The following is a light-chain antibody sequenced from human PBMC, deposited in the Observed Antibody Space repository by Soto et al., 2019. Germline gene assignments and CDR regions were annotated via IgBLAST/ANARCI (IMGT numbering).Light chain of an antibody. CDR1: SSDVGTYTY. CDR2: DVI. V-gene: IGLV2-11*01. CDR3: CSYAGSYTHV. Sequence: QSVLTQPRSVSGSPGQSVTISCTGTSSDVGTYTYVSWYQQHPGKAPKLIIYDVIKRPSGVPDRFSGSKSGNTASLTISGLQAEDEADYYCCSYAGSYTHVFGTGTKXTVL. J-gene: IGLJ1*01.